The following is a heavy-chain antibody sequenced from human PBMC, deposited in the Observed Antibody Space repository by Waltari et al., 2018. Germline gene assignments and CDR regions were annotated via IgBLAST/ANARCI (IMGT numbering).Heavy chain of an antibody. D-gene: IGHD1-26*01. Sequence: ETQLVESGGGLVQPGGSLRLSCAASGFNFIGHSMNWVRQAPGKGLEWVSYISNTRSPIYYAASVKGRFTISRDNAKNSLYLQMNDLRAEDTAMYYCVGIVNVEFDAFDLWGQGTMVTVSS. V-gene: IGHV3-48*01. J-gene: IGHJ3*01. CDR3: VGIVNVEFDAFDL. CDR2: ISNTRSPI. CDR1: GFNFIGHS.